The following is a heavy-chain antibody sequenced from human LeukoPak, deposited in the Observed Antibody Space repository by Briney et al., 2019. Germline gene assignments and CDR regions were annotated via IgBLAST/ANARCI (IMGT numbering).Heavy chain of an antibody. CDR3: ARMAGAVRGEKANYYYYYMDV. D-gene: IGHD3-10*01. V-gene: IGHV4-34*01. J-gene: IGHJ6*03. CDR1: GGSFSDYY. CDR2: INHSGST. Sequence: PSETLSLTCAVYGGSFSDYYWGWIRQSPGKGLGWFGEINHSGSTNYNPSLKSRVTISVDTSKNQFSLKLSSVTAADTAVYYCARMAGAVRGEKANYYYYYMDVWGKGTTVTISS.